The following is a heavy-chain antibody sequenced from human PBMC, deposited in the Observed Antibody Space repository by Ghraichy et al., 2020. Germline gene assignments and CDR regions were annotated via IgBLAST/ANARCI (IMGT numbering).Heavy chain of an antibody. CDR2: ISGSGGST. D-gene: IGHD6-19*01. V-gene: IGHV3-23*01. J-gene: IGHJ3*02. CDR3: AKDTQGSIAVADNVFDI. Sequence: LSLTCAASGFTFSNCAMSWVRQAPGKGLEWVSGISGSGGSTYYADSAKGRFTISRDNSKNTLYLQMNSLRAEDTAVYYCAKDTQGSIAVADNVFDIWGQGTMVTVSS. CDR1: GFTFSNCA.